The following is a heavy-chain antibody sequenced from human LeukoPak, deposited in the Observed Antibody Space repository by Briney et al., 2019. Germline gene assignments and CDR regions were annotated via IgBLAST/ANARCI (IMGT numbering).Heavy chain of an antibody. J-gene: IGHJ5*02. D-gene: IGHD3-10*01. CDR3: ARDRRHRGLGLGFDP. V-gene: IGHV4-30-4*01. Sequence: PSETLSLTCTVSGGSISSGDYDWGWIRQPPGKGLEWIGSIYYSGSTYYNPSLKSRVTISVDTSKNQFSLKLSSVTAADTAVYYCARDRRHRGLGLGFDPWGQGTLVTVSS. CDR1: GGSISSGDYD. CDR2: IYYSGST.